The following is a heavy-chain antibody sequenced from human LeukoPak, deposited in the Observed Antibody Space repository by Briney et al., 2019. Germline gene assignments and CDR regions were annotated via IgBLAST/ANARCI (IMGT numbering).Heavy chain of an antibody. D-gene: IGHD2-15*01. CDR2: ISAYNGNT. V-gene: IGHV1-18*01. Sequence: ASVKVSCKASGYTFTSYGISWVRQAPGQGVEWMGWISAYNGNTNYAQKLQGRVTMTRDMSTSTVYMELSSLRSEDTAVYYCARAGGYCSGGSCYGGKTDYYYYMDVWGKGTTVTVSS. CDR3: ARAGGYCSGGSCYGGKTDYYYYMDV. CDR1: GYTFTSYG. J-gene: IGHJ6*03.